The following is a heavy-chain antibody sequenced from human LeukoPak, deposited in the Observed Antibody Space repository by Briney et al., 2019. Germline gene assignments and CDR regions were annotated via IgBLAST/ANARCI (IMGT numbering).Heavy chain of an antibody. Sequence: ASVKVSCKASGYTFTSYDINWVRQATGQGPEWMGWMNPNSGNTGYAQKFQGRVTMTRNTSISTAYMELSSLRSEDTAVYYCATGQVYRWYCSGGSCSGGMDVWGQGTTVTVSS. V-gene: IGHV1-8*01. CDR2: MNPNSGNT. CDR3: ATGQVYRWYCSGGSCSGGMDV. D-gene: IGHD2-15*01. CDR1: GYTFTSYD. J-gene: IGHJ6*02.